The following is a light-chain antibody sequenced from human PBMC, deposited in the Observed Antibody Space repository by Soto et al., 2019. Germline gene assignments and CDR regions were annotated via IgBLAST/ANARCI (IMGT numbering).Light chain of an antibody. V-gene: IGLV2-14*01. Sequence: QSVLTQPASVSGSPGQSITISCTGTSSDVGGYNYVSWYQQYPGKAPKLMISEVSDRPSGVSNRFSGSKSGTSASLAISGLQAEDEADYYCAAWDDSLSGYVFGTGTKVTVL. J-gene: IGLJ1*01. CDR2: EVS. CDR1: SSDVGGYNY. CDR3: AAWDDSLSGYV.